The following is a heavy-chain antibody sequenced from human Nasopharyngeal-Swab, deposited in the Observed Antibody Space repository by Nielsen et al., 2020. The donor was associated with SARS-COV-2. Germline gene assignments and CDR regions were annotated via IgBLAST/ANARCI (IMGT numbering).Heavy chain of an antibody. CDR1: GFTFSSYA. Sequence: GESLKISCAASGFTFSSYAMSWVRQAPGKGLEWVSAISGSGGSTYYADSVKGRFTISRDNSKNTLYLQMNSPRAEDTAVYYCAKGPFRKWELLPWDYWGQGTLVTVSS. V-gene: IGHV3-23*01. J-gene: IGHJ4*02. CDR3: AKGPFRKWELLPWDY. D-gene: IGHD1-26*01. CDR2: ISGSGGST.